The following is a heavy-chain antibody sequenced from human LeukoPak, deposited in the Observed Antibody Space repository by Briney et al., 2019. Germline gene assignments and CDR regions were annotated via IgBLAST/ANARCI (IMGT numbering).Heavy chain of an antibody. CDR2: MYYSGNT. Sequence: SETLTLTCTVSVDSISGYYWSWIRQPPGKGLEWIGYMYYSGNTNYNPSLKSRLTTSLDTSKNQFSLKLSSVTAADTAVYYCAGGKYYFDYWGQGTLVTVSS. J-gene: IGHJ4*02. CDR1: VDSISGYY. CDR3: AGGKYYFDY. V-gene: IGHV4-59*01.